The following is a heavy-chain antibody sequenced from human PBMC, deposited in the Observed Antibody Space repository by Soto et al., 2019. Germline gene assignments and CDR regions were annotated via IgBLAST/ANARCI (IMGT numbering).Heavy chain of an antibody. V-gene: IGHV1-3*01. CDR3: ARARDYYYGMDV. Sequence: LVKGSWKASGYSFTSYAMHWVRQAPGQRLEWMGWINAGNGNTKYSQKFQGRVTITRDTSASTAYMELSSLRSEDTAVYYCARARDYYYGMDVWGQGTTVTVSS. D-gene: IGHD6-6*01. CDR2: INAGNGNT. CDR1: GYSFTSYA. J-gene: IGHJ6*02.